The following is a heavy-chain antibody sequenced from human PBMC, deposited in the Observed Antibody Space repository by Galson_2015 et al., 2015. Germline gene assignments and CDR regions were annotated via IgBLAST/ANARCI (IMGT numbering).Heavy chain of an antibody. J-gene: IGHJ2*01. V-gene: IGHV4-59*01. CDR3: ARYSPKDKRHFDL. D-gene: IGHD2-15*01. Sequence: SETLSLTCTVSGDSINNYFWSWIRQPPGKGLEWIAYSSYNWGSSSNPSLKSRVTMSLDNSKNQFPLRLTSVAATDTAVYYCARYSPKDKRHFDLWGRGTLVNVPS. CDR1: GDSINNYF. CDR2: SSYNWGS.